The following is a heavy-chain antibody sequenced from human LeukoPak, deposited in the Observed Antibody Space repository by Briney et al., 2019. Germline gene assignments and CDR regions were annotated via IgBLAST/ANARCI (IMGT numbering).Heavy chain of an antibody. CDR1: GFTFSSYG. V-gene: IGHV3-30*02. CDR3: ARELELRY. D-gene: IGHD1-7*01. CDR2: IRYDGSNK. J-gene: IGHJ4*02. Sequence: PGGSLRLSCAASGFTFSSYGMHWVRQAPGKGLEWVAFIRYDGSNKYYADSVKGRFTISRDNAKNSLYLQMNSLRAEDTAVYYCARELELRYWGQGTLVTVSS.